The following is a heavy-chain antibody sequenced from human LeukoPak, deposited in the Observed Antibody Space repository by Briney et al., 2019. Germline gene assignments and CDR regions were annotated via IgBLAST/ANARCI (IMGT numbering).Heavy chain of an antibody. CDR3: ARYRPIWFGELLFDY. Sequence: PSETLSLTCAVYGGSFSGYYWSWIRQPPGKGLEWIGEINHSGSTNHNPSLKSRVTISVDTSKNQFSLKLSSVTAADTAVYYCARYRPIWFGELLFDYWGQGTLVTASS. D-gene: IGHD3-10*01. J-gene: IGHJ4*02. CDR2: INHSGST. CDR1: GGSFSGYY. V-gene: IGHV4-34*01.